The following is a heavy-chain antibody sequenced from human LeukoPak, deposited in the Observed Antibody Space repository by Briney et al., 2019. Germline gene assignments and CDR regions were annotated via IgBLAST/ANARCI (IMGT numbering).Heavy chain of an antibody. CDR2: IDHSGST. D-gene: IGHD3-22*01. CDR1: GGSFRGYY. J-gene: IGHJ5*02. CDR3: ARGSVDYYDSSGYYYGWFDP. V-gene: IGHV4-34*01. Sequence: PSETLSLTCAVYGGSFRGYYWSWIRQPPGKGLEWIGEIDHSGSTNYNPSLKSRVTISVDTSKNQFYLKLSSVTAADTAVYYCARGSVDYYDSSGYYYGWFDPWGQGTLVTVSS.